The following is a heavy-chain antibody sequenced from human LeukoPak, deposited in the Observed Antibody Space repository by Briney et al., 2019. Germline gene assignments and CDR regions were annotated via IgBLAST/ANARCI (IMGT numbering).Heavy chain of an antibody. J-gene: IGHJ4*02. D-gene: IGHD1-1*01. CDR3: TRGPIRTGARE. Sequence: SETLSLTCAVYGGSFSGYYWSWIRQPPGKGLEWIGEINHSGSTTYNPSLKNGGTISVDTSKNQCSLKLSSVTAADTAVYYCTRGPIRTGAREWGQGTLVTVSS. CDR2: INHSGST. V-gene: IGHV4-34*01. CDR1: GGSFSGYY.